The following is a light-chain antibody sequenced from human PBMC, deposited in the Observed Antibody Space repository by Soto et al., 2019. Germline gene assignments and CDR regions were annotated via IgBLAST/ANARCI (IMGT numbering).Light chain of an antibody. CDR2: QDS. Sequence: SYELTQPPSVSVSPGQTASITCSGVKLGDTYACWYQQKPGQSPVLVIYQDSVRPSGIPERFSGSNSGNTATLTISGTQAMDEADYFCQAWDSSTSWVFGGGTKLTVL. CDR3: QAWDSSTSWV. J-gene: IGLJ2*01. V-gene: IGLV3-1*01. CDR1: KLGDTY.